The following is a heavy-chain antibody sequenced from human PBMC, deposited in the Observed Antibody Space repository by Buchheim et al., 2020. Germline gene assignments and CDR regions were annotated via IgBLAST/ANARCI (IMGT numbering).Heavy chain of an antibody. CDR3: AREGSGSTYYYSGMDV. V-gene: IGHV3-7*01. CDR2: IKQDGSEK. J-gene: IGHJ6*02. Sequence: VQLVESGGGLVQPGGSLRPSCAVSGFTFSSYWMTWVRQAPGKGLEWVSNIKQDGSEKYYVDSVKGRFTISRDNARNSLYLQMNSLRVEDTAVYYCAREGSGSTYYYSGMDVWGQGTT. CDR1: GFTFSSYW. D-gene: IGHD3-10*01.